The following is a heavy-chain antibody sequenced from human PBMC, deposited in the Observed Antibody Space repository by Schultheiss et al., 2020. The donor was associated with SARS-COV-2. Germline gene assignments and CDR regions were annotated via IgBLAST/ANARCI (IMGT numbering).Heavy chain of an antibody. CDR1: GGSFSGYY. CDR3: ARDSRCYDFWSGELCGMDV. CDR2: INHSGST. D-gene: IGHD3-3*01. V-gene: IGHV4-34*01. J-gene: IGHJ6*02. Sequence: SETLSLTCAVYGGSFSGYYWSWIRQPPGKGLEWIGEINHSGSTNYNPSLKSRVTISVDTSKNQFSLKLSSVTAADTAVYYCARDSRCYDFWSGELCGMDVWGQGTTVTVSS.